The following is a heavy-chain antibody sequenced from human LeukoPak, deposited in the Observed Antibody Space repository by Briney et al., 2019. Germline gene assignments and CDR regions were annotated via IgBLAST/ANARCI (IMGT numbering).Heavy chain of an antibody. CDR3: AKDSLSYCNSTSCSRDYYYYMDV. D-gene: IGHD2-2*01. Sequence: PGGSLRLSCAASGFTFSSYGMHWVRQAPGKGLEWVAFIRYDGSNKYYADSVKGRFTISRDNSKNTLYLQMNSLRAEDTAVYYCAKDSLSYCNSTSCSRDYYYYMDVWGKGTTVTVSS. J-gene: IGHJ6*03. V-gene: IGHV3-30*02. CDR2: IRYDGSNK. CDR1: GFTFSSYG.